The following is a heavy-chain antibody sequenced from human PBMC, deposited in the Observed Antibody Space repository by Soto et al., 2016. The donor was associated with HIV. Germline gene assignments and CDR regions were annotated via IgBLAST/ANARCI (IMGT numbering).Heavy chain of an antibody. CDR2: INWNGGST. V-gene: IGHV3-20*04. D-gene: IGHD3-10*01. CDR1: GFTFDDYG. J-gene: IGHJ6*02. Sequence: EVQLVESGGGVVRPGGSLRLSCAASGFTFDDYGMSWVRQAPGKGLEWVSGINWNGGSTTYADSVKGRFTISRDNAENFLYLQMNSLRAEDTALYYCARDRGYYYGSGSSKAVYYYGMDVWGRRDHGHRLL. CDR3: ARDRGYYYGSGSSKAVYYYGMDV.